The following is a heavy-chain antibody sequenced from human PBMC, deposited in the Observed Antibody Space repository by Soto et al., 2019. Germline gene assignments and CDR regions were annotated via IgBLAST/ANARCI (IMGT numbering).Heavy chain of an antibody. J-gene: IGHJ4*02. CDR3: AGVRSEYSGGCARHFDY. CDR2: IEYSGST. V-gene: IGHV4-31*03. Sequence: QMQLQESCPGLVQASQTLSLTCSISSGSVNIGGYYWTWLRQLPGKGLEWIGNIEYSGSTSYNPSLKSRLTISIDTSKNQFSLTLTSVTVADTAFYYCAGVRSEYSGGCARHFDYWGQGALVTVSS. CDR1: SGSVNIGGYY. D-gene: IGHD2-21*01.